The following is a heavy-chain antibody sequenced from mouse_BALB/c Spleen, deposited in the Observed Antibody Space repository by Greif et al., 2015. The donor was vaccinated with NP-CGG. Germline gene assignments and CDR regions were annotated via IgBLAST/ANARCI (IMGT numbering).Heavy chain of an antibody. CDR3: AREGLPPHYYAMDY. CDR2: INSNGGST. J-gene: IGHJ4*01. D-gene: IGHD2-2*01. V-gene: IGHV5-6-3*01. Sequence: EVQVVESGGGLVQPGGSLKLSCAASGFTFSSYGMSWVRQTPDKRLELVATINSNGGSTYYPDSVKGRFTISRDNAKNTLYLQMSSLKSEDTAMYYCAREGLPPHYYAMDYWGQGTSVTVSS. CDR1: GFTFSSYG.